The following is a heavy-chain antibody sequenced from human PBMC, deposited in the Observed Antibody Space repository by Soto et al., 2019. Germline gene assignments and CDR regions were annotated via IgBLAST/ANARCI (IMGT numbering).Heavy chain of an antibody. CDR2: IYHSGST. V-gene: IGHV4-4*02. Sequence: QVQLQESGPGLVKPSGTLSLTCAVSSGSISSSNWWSWVRQPPGKGLEWIGEIYHSGSTNYNPSLKSRVXXXXXKSXXXXXXXXXXXXXXXXXXXXXXXXXXXXXXXXXDNWFDPWGQGTLVTVSS. J-gene: IGHJ5*02. CDR1: SGSISSSNW. CDR3: XXXXXXXXXXXXDNWFDP.